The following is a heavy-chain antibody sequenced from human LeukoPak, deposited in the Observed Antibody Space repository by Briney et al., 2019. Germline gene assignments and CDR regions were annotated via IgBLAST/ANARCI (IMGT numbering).Heavy chain of an antibody. V-gene: IGHV1-69*04. Sequence: ASVKVSCKASGGTFSSYTISWVRQAPGQGLEWMGRIIPILGIANYAQKLQGRVTMTTDTSTSTAYMELRSLRSDDTAVYYCARDSNYGEPDYWGQGTLVTVSS. CDR2: IIPILGIA. CDR3: ARDSNYGEPDY. D-gene: IGHD4-17*01. J-gene: IGHJ4*02. CDR1: GGTFSSYT.